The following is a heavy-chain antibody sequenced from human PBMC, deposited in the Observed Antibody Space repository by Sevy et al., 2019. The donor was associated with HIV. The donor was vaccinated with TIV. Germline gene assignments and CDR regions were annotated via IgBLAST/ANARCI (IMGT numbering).Heavy chain of an antibody. CDR1: GYIFTGYY. V-gene: IGHV1-2*02. Sequence: ASVKVSCKASGYIFTGYYMHWVRQAPGQGLEWMGWIHPDSGGPNYAPKFQGRVTLTSDTSTSTAYMELSRLKSDDTAVYYCVRDDRDGYFDYWGQGTLVTVSS. CDR2: IHPDSGGP. D-gene: IGHD2-21*01. CDR3: VRDDRDGYFDY. J-gene: IGHJ4*02.